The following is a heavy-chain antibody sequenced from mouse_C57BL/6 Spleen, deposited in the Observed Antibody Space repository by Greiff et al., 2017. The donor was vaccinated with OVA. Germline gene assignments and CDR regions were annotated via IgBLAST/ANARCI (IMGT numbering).Heavy chain of an antibody. CDR3: AFYDYDDWYCDV. CDR2: IYPGSGST. J-gene: IGHJ1*03. Sequence: QVQLQQSGAELVKPGASVKMSCTASGYTFTSYWITWVKQRPGQGLAWIGDIYPGSGSTNYNEQFKSKATLTVDTSSSTAYMQLSSLTSEDSAVYDCAFYDYDDWYCDVWGTGTTVTVSA. V-gene: IGHV1-55*01. CDR1: GYTFTSYW. D-gene: IGHD2-4*01.